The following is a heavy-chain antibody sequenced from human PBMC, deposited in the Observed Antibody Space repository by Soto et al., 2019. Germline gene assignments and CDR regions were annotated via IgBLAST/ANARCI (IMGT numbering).Heavy chain of an antibody. CDR3: ARDRILYDILPGTSFGMDV. D-gene: IGHD3-9*01. Sequence: GGSLRLSCAASGFTFSSYEMNWVRQAPGKGLEWVSYISSSGSTIYYADSVKGRFTISRDNAKNSLYLQMNSLRAEDTAVYYCARDRILYDILPGTSFGMDVWGQGTTVTVSS. CDR2: ISSSGSTI. CDR1: GFTFSSYE. J-gene: IGHJ6*02. V-gene: IGHV3-48*03.